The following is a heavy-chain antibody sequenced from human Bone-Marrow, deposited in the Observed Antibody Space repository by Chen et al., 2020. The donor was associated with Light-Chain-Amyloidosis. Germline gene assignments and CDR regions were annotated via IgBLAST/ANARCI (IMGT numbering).Heavy chain of an antibody. CDR1: GFAFSSYA. D-gene: IGHD3-9*01. Sequence: EVQLVESGGGLLQRGGSLRLSCAASGFAFSSYAMSWVRQAPGKGLGWVSTISGSGGSRYYGDSVKGRLTISSDNSKNALFLQMNSLRAEDTAVYYCAKDISYDDILPGYPADAFDIWGQGTMVTVSS. V-gene: IGHV3-23*04. CDR3: AKDISYDDILPGYPADAFDI. CDR2: ISGSGGSR. J-gene: IGHJ3*02.